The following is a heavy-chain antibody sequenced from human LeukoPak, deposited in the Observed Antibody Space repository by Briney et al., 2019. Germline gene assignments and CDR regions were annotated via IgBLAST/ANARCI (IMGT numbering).Heavy chain of an antibody. D-gene: IGHD2-8*02. Sequence: SQTLSLTCTVSGASISSGNYYWSWIRQTAGKGLEWIGRIHVTGRTDYNPSLKSRVTVSLDTAKNQYSLQLSSVSAADTAIYYCARGHTGQNWFDPWGQGTLVTVSS. J-gene: IGHJ5*02. CDR1: GASISSGNYY. V-gene: IGHV4-61*02. CDR2: IHVTGRT. CDR3: ARGHTGQNWFDP.